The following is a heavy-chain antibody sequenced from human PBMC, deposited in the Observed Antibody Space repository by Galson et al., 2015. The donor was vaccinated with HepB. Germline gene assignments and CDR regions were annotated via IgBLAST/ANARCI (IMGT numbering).Heavy chain of an antibody. V-gene: IGHV3-30-3*01. D-gene: IGHD3-3*01. CDR3: ARGGDVTIFGVVILLYYYYGMDV. Sequence: SLRLSCAASGFTFSSYAMHWVRKAPGKGLEWVAVISYDGSNKYYADSVKGRFTISRDNSKNTLYLQMNSLRAEDTAVYYCARGGDVTIFGVVILLYYYYGMDVWGQGTTVTVSS. J-gene: IGHJ6*02. CDR2: ISYDGSNK. CDR1: GFTFSSYA.